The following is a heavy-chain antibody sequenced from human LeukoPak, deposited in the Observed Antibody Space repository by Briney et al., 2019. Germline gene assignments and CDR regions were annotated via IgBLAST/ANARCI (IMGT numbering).Heavy chain of an antibody. J-gene: IGHJ4*02. CDR1: GGSISSGGYY. D-gene: IGHD3-3*01. Sequence: SQTLSLTCTVSGGSISSGGYYWSWIRQPPGKGLEWIGYIYHSGSTYYNPSLKSRVTISVDRSKNQFSLKLSSVTAADTAVYYCARWRSGVVAYFDYWGQGTLVTVSS. CDR2: IYHSGST. V-gene: IGHV4-30-2*01. CDR3: ARWRSGVVAYFDY.